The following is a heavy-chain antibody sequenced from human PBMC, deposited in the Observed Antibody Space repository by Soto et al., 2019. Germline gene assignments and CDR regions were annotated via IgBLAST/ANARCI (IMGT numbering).Heavy chain of an antibody. J-gene: IGHJ4*02. V-gene: IGHV5-10-1*01. Sequence: GESLKISCKGSGYSFTSYWISWVRQMPGKGLEWMGRIDPSDSYTNYSPSFQGHVTISADKSISTAYLQWSSLKASDTAIYYCERLQAAAGDNDLTFDYWGQGTLVNVSS. D-gene: IGHD6-13*01. CDR2: IDPSDSYT. CDR1: GYSFTSYW. CDR3: ERLQAAAGDNDLTFDY.